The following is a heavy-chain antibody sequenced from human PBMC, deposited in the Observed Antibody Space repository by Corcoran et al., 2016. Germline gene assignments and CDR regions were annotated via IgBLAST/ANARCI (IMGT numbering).Heavy chain of an antibody. D-gene: IGHD3-22*01. CDR3: AKDGVSSGYYDSSGYLGLPYFQH. CDR1: GFTFSSYG. CDR2: ISYDGSNK. V-gene: IGHV3-30*18. J-gene: IGHJ1*01. Sequence: QVQLVESGGGVVQPGRSLGLSCAASGFTFSSYGMHWVRQAPGKGLEWVAVISYDGSNKYYADSVQGRFTISRDNSKNTLSLQMNSLRAEETAVYYCAKDGVSSGYYDSSGYLGLPYFQHWGQGTLVTVSS.